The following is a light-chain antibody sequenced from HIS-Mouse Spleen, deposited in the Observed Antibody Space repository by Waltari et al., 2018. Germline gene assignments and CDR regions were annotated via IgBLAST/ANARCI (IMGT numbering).Light chain of an antibody. J-gene: IGLJ3*02. CDR3: GTWDSSLSAWV. Sequence: QSVLTQPPSVSAAPGQQVTIPCSGSSSNIGNNYVTWYQPLPGTAPKLLIYDNNKRTSGVPDRCSGSKSGTPATLGITGLQTGDEADYYCGTWDSSLSAWVFGGGTKLTFL. V-gene: IGLV1-51*01. CDR2: DNN. CDR1: SSNIGNNY.